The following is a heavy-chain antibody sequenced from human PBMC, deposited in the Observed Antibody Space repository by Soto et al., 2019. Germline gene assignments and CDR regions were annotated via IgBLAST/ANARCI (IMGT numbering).Heavy chain of an antibody. CDR1: GDSISNSY. CDR2: ISNTGSA. CDR3: ARHVGGGTGYYWPYYFDY. J-gene: IGHJ4*02. Sequence: QVQLQVSGPGLVKPSETVSLTCTVSGDSISNSYWSWIRQPPGKGLEWIGYISNTGSANYNPYNPSLKSRVSISIDLSKDYFALRLSSVTAADTAVYYCARHVGGGTGYYWPYYFDYWGQGALVTVSS. D-gene: IGHD3-22*01. V-gene: IGHV4-59*08.